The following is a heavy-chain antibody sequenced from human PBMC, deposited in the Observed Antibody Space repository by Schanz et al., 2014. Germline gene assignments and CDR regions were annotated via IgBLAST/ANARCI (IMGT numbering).Heavy chain of an antibody. CDR3: ARSAGRDFWSGYYTRFDY. J-gene: IGHJ4*02. V-gene: IGHV1-18*01. CDR2: ISVYTGNT. Sequence: QVQLVQSGAEVKKPGASVKVSCKASGYTFTSYGISWVRQAPGQGLEWVGWISVYTGNTKYGQKVQGRVTMTADTSTNTAYMELRSLRSDDTAVYYCARSAGRDFWSGYYTRFDYWGQGTLVTVSS. CDR1: GYTFTSYG. D-gene: IGHD3-3*01.